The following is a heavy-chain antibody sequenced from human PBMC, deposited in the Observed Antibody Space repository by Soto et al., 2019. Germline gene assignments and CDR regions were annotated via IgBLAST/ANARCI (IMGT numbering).Heavy chain of an antibody. CDR3: ASSYYDSSFYYPRIYYYYVIDV. J-gene: IGHJ6*02. D-gene: IGHD3-22*01. V-gene: IGHV5-51*01. Sequence: PGESLKISCKGSGYSFTSYWIGWVRQMPGKGLEWMGIIYPGDSDTRYSPSFQGQVTISADKSISTAYLQWSSLKASDTAMYYCASSYYDSSFYYPRIYYYYVIDVWGQGTTVTGSS. CDR2: IYPGDSDT. CDR1: GYSFTSYW.